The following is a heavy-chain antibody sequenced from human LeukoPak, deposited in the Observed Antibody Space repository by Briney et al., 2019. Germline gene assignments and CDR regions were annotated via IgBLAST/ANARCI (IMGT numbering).Heavy chain of an antibody. CDR2: IIPIFGTA. V-gene: IGHV1-69*13. CDR3: AREYGDPGTSYGMDV. D-gene: IGHD4-17*01. Sequence: GASVKVSCKASGGTFSSYAISWVRQAPGQGLEWMGGIIPIFGTANYAQKFQGRVTITADESTSTAYMELSSLRSEDTAVYYCAREYGDPGTSYGMDVWGKGTTVTVSS. CDR1: GGTFSSYA. J-gene: IGHJ6*04.